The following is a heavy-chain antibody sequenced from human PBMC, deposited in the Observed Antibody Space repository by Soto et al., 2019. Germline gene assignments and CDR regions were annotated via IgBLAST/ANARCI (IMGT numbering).Heavy chain of an antibody. CDR2: INPSGGST. D-gene: IGHD2-15*01. Sequence: ASVKVSCKASGYTFTSYYMHWVRQAPGQGLEWMGIINPSGGSTSYAQKFQGRVTMTRDTSTSTAYMELSRLRSDDTAVYYCARGRVGSWAGVVSYYMDVWGKGTTVTVSS. V-gene: IGHV1-46*01. CDR3: ARGRVGSWAGVVSYYMDV. J-gene: IGHJ6*03. CDR1: GYTFTSYY.